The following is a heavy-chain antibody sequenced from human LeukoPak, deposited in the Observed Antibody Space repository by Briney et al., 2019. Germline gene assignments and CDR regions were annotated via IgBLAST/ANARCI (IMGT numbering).Heavy chain of an antibody. CDR2: INHSRST. Sequence: SEALSLTCTVSGGSISSYYWSWIRQPPGKGLEWIGEINHSRSTNYNSSLKSRITISLDTSKNQFSLKLSSVTAADTAVYYCATFKPARDWGTYRVNWLDPWGQGTLVTVSS. CDR3: ATFKPARDWGTYRVNWLDP. D-gene: IGHD3-16*02. CDR1: GGSISSYY. V-gene: IGHV4-34*01. J-gene: IGHJ5*02.